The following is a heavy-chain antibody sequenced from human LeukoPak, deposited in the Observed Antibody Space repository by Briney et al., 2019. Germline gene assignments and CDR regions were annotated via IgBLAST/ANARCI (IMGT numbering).Heavy chain of an antibody. CDR2: IRYDGSNK. J-gene: IGHJ3*02. CDR3: AKLWSDWGYYDFWSGYYSRYDVAFDI. Sequence: GGSLRLSFAASGFTFSSYGMHWVRQAPGKGLEWVAFIRYDGSNKYYADSVKGRFTISRDNSKNTLYLQMNSLRAEDTAVYYCAKLWSDWGYYDFWSGYYSRYDVAFDIWGQGTMVTVSS. V-gene: IGHV3-30*02. CDR1: GFTFSSYG. D-gene: IGHD3-3*01.